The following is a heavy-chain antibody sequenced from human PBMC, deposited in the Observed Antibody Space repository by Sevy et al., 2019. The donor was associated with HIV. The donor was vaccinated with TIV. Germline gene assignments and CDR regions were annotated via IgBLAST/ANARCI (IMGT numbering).Heavy chain of an antibody. CDR2: IYHSGST. Sequence: SETLSLTCAVSGGSISSGGYSWSWIRQPPGKGLEWIGYIYHSGSTYYNPSLKSRVTMSVDRSKNQFSLKLSSVTAAETAVNDWARDAYWGRDCPGAFDIWGQGTMVTVSS. CDR3: ARDAYWGRDCPGAFDI. D-gene: IGHD2-21*02. J-gene: IGHJ3*02. CDR1: GGSISSGGYS. V-gene: IGHV4-30-2*01.